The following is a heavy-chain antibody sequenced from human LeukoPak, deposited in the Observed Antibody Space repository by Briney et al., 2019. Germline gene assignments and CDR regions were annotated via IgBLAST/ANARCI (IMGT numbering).Heavy chain of an antibody. V-gene: IGHV3-23*01. Sequence: GGSLRLSCAASGFTFSNYAMSWVRQAPGKGLEWVSTISGSGGSTYYADSVKGRFTISRDTSKNTLYLQMNSLRAEDTAVYYCAKATGGVVITPFDYWGQGTLVTVSS. CDR3: AKATGGVVITPFDY. CDR1: GFTFSNYA. D-gene: IGHD3-3*01. CDR2: ISGSGGST. J-gene: IGHJ4*02.